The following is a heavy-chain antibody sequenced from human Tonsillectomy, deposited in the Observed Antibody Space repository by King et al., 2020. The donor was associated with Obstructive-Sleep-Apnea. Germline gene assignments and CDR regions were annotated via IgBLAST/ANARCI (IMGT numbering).Heavy chain of an antibody. CDR3: AKGVRITIFGVVPNWFDP. D-gene: IGHD3-3*01. Sequence: VQLVESGGGLVQPGGSLRLSCAASGFTFSSYAMSWVRQAPGKGLEWVSAISGSGGSTYYADSVKGRFTISRDNSKNTLYLQMNSLRAEDTAVYYCAKGVRITIFGVVPNWFDPWGQGTLVTVSS. J-gene: IGHJ5*02. CDR2: ISGSGGST. CDR1: GFTFSSYA. V-gene: IGHV3-23*04.